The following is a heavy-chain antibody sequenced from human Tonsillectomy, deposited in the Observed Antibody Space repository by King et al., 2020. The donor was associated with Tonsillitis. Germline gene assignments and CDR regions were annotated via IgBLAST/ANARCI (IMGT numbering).Heavy chain of an antibody. J-gene: IGHJ3*02. CDR2: LYSGGRT. Sequence: VQLVESGGGLVQTGGSLRLSCAASGLTVSDNYMNWVRQAPGKGLQWVSTLYSGGRTYYADSVKGRFTVTRDNSNNTLILKMNSLRAEDTAVYYCSRDAFVGNAFDIWGQGTVVTVSS. CDR3: SRDAFVGNAFDI. CDR1: GLTVSDNY. V-gene: IGHV3-66*01. D-gene: IGHD3-10*01.